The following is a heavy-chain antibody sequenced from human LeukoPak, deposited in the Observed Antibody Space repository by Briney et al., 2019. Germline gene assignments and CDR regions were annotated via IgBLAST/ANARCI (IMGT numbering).Heavy chain of an antibody. J-gene: IGHJ3*02. CDR1: GFTFSSYG. V-gene: IGHV3-30*02. CDR2: IRYDGSNK. CDR3: AKVGSELWRTGAFDI. Sequence: GGSLRLSCAASGFTFSSYGMHWVRQAPGKGLEWVAFIRYDGSNKYYADSVKGRFTISRDNSKNTLYLQMNSLRAEDTAVYYCAKVGSELWRTGAFDIWGQATMVTVSS. D-gene: IGHD5-18*01.